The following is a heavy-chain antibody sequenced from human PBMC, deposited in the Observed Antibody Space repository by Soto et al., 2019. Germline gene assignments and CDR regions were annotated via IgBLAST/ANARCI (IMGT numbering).Heavy chain of an antibody. J-gene: IGHJ5*02. CDR3: ARQQGYCSSTSCRNWFDP. Sequence: LRLSCAASGFTFSSYWMSWVRQAPGKGLEWVANIKQDGSEKYYVDSVKGRFTISRDNAKNSLYLQMNSLRAEDTAVYYCARQQGYCSSTSCRNWFDPWGQGTLVTVSS. CDR1: GFTFSSYW. D-gene: IGHD2-2*01. V-gene: IGHV3-7*01. CDR2: IKQDGSEK.